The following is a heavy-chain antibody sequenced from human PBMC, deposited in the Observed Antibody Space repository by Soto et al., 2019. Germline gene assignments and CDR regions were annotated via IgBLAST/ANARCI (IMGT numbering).Heavy chain of an antibody. J-gene: IGHJ4*02. D-gene: IGHD4-17*01. V-gene: IGHV3-23*01. CDR3: AKGQTTVDY. CDR2: ISGSADST. Sequence: GGSLRLSCAASGFSFSSFAMNWVRQAPGKGLEWVSGISGSADSTSYADAVKGRFTISRDNSKNTLYLHINSLRAEDTAVYYCAKGQTTVDYWGQGTLVTVSS. CDR1: GFSFSSFA.